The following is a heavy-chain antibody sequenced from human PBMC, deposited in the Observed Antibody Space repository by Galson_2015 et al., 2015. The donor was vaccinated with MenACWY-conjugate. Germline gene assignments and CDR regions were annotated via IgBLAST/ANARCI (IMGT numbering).Heavy chain of an antibody. J-gene: IGHJ4*02. Sequence: SETLSLTCTVSGGSVNSGTYYWSWIRQPPGKGLEWIGYISYSGSTNYNPSLKSRVTISVDTSKNQFSLNLSSVTAADTALYYCARSTGSYYGYWGRGTLVTVSS. D-gene: IGHD1-26*01. V-gene: IGHV4-61*01. CDR2: ISYSGST. CDR1: GGSVNSGTYY. CDR3: ARSTGSYYGY.